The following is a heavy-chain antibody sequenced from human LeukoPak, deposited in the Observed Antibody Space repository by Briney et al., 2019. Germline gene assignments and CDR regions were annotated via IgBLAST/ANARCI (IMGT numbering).Heavy chain of an antibody. J-gene: IGHJ4*02. CDR2: IKQDGSEK. CDR1: GLTFSSYW. CDR3: ARPKSSSGWNFDY. D-gene: IGHD6-19*01. Sequence: GGSLRLSCAASGLTFSSYWMSCVRQAPGKGLEWVANIKQDGSEKYYVDSVKGRFTISRDNAKNSLYLQMNSLRAEDTAVYYCARPKSSSGWNFDYWGQGTLVTVSS. V-gene: IGHV3-7*05.